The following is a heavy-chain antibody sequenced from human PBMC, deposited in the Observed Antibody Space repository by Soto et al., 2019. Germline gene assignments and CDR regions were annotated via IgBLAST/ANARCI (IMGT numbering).Heavy chain of an antibody. J-gene: IGHJ6*02. CDR2: VYYGGST. CDR1: GGSISSSSYY. CDR3: AGGDYYHSSGYYFYYYTMGV. Sequence: SETLSLTCTVSGGSISSSSYYWGWIRQPPGKGLEWIGDVYYGGSTYYNPSLKSRVTISVETSKSQFSLKLSSVTAADTAVYYCAGGDYYHSSGYYFYYYTMGVWGQGTTVTVSS. D-gene: IGHD3-22*01. V-gene: IGHV4-39*01.